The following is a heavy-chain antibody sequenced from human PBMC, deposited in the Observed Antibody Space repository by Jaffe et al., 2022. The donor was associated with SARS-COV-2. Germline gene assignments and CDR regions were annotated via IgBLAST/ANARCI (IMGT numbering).Heavy chain of an antibody. CDR2: ISYDGSNK. V-gene: IGHV3-30*18. CDR3: AKVRSDYYYYYGMDV. Sequence: QVQLVESGGGVVQPGRSLRLSCAASGFTFSSYGMHWVRQAPGKGLEWVAVISYDGSNKYYGDSVKGRFTISRDNPKNTLYLQMNSLRAEDTAVYYCAKVRSDYYYYYGMDVWGQGTTVTVSS. J-gene: IGHJ6*02. D-gene: IGHD1-26*01. CDR1: GFTFSSYG.